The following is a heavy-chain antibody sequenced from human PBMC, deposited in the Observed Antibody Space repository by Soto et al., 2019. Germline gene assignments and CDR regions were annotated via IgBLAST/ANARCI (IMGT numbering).Heavy chain of an antibody. CDR1: GFSFSNYA. J-gene: IGHJ6*03. V-gene: IGHV3-23*01. Sequence: PGGSLRLSCAASGFSFSNYAVSWVRQAPGKGLEWVSTISASGSSTYYADSVEGRFTISRDNSKNTLYLQMNSLRADDTAVYYCAKEYFPDSPPMYHYHYYMDVWGQGTTVPVSS. CDR3: AKEYFPDSPPMYHYHYYMDV. CDR2: ISASGSST. D-gene: IGHD3-9*01.